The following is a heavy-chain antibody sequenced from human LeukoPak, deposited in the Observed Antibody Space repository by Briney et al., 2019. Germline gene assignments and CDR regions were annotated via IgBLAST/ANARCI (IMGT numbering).Heavy chain of an antibody. V-gene: IGHV3-48*01. CDR1: GFTFTNAW. Sequence: GGSLRLSCEASGFTFTNAWMTWVRQAPGKGLEWVSYISSSSSTIYYADSVKGRFTISRDNAKNSLYLQMNSLRAEDTAVYYCARKFCRSWGQGTLVTVSS. D-gene: IGHD2-15*01. J-gene: IGHJ4*02. CDR2: ISSSSSTI. CDR3: ARKFCRS.